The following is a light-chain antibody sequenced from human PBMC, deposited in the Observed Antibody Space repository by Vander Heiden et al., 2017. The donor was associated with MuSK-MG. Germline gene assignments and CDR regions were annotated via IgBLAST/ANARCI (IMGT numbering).Light chain of an antibody. CDR3: QHRDTGPPGAT. CDR2: DAS. J-gene: IGKJ2*01. V-gene: IGKV3-11*01. CDR1: QRIGNN. Sequence: EVVLEQSPAALTLSQGERATIACRASQRIGNNLAWYQHQRGQAPRVLISDASNRAPGTTARFSGSGSGTGFTLTISSIEPEDVAVYYCQHRDTGPPGATFGQGTKLEIK.